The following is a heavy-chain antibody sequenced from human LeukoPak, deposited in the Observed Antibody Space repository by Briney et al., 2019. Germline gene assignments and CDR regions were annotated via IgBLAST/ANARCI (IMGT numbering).Heavy chain of an antibody. CDR1: GGPISSYY. D-gene: IGHD2-8*01. CDR3: ARANEYFDF. V-gene: IGHV4-59*01. J-gene: IGHJ4*02. Sequence: PSETLSLTCTVSGGPISSYYWSWIRQPPGKGLEWIGYIYYSGSTNYNPSLKSRVTISVDTSKTQFSLKLNSVTAADTAVYYCARANEYFDFWGQGTLVTVSS. CDR2: IYYSGST.